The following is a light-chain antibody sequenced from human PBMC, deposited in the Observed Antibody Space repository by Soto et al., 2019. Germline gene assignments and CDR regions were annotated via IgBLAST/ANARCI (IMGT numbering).Light chain of an antibody. CDR1: SSDVGSYNL. CDR2: EGS. V-gene: IGLV2-23*01. CDR3: CSYAGSSTL. Sequence: QSVLTQPASVSGSPGQSITISCTGTSSDVGSYNLVSWYQQHPGKAPKLMIDEGSTRPSGVTNRFSGSKSGNTASLTISGLQAEDEADYYCCSYAGSSTLFGTGTKLTVL. J-gene: IGLJ1*01.